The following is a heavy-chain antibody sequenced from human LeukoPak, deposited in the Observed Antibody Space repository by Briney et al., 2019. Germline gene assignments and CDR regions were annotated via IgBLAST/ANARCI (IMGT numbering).Heavy chain of an antibody. CDR1: GGSFSGYY. V-gene: IGHV4-34*01. Sequence: SETLSLTCADYGGSFSGYYWSWIRQPPGKGLEWIGEINHSGSTNYNPSLKSRVTISVDTSKNQFSLKLSSVTAADTAVYYCARGIIGSTDGYNEWDYFDYWGQGTLVTVSS. CDR2: INHSGST. J-gene: IGHJ4*02. CDR3: ARGIIGSTDGYNEWDYFDY. D-gene: IGHD1-7*01.